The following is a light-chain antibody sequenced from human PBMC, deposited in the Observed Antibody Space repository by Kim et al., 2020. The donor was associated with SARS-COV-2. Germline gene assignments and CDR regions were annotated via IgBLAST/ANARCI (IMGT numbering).Light chain of an antibody. V-gene: IGKV3D-15*01. CDR3: QQYENWLT. CDR1: QRVSQN. CDR2: RAS. Sequence: LSVSPGERVTLSGRASQRVSQNLAWYQQKPGQAPRLLIYRASTRATGIPVRFIGSGSGTAFTLTITSLQSDDSAVYYCQQYENWLTFGGGTKVEI. J-gene: IGKJ4*01.